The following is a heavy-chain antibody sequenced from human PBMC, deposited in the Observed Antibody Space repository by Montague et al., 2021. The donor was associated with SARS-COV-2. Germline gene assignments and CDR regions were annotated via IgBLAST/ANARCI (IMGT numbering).Heavy chain of an antibody. CDR3: ARTEYNWNDWFDP. V-gene: IGHV4-59*13. D-gene: IGHD1-20*01. Sequence: SETLSLTCSVSGGSTSSYHWSWIRQSPGKGLEWIGYIFHSGITDXNPSLKSRVTISVDMSKNQFSLQLNSVTAADSAVYYCARTEYNWNDWFDPWGQGTLVTVS. J-gene: IGHJ5*02. CDR1: GGSTSSYH. CDR2: IFHSGIT.